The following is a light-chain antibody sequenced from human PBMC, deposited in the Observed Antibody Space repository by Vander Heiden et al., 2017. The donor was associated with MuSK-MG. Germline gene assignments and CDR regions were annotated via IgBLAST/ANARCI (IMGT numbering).Light chain of an antibody. CDR3: SSYTSSSVV. CDR1: SSDVGGYNS. Sequence: QSALTQPASVSGSPGQSITISCPGTSSDVGGYNSVSWYQPHPGKAPKLLMYNVQNPAARGSYRLSGSKSGNTASLTISGLQAEDEADDYCSSYTSSSVVCGGGTKLNVL. J-gene: IGLJ2*01. V-gene: IGLV2-14*03. CDR2: NVQ.